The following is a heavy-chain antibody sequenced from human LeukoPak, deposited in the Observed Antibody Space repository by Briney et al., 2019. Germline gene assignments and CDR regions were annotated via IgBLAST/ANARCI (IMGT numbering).Heavy chain of an antibody. Sequence: GGSLRLSCAASGFTVSSNYMSWVRQAPGKGLEWVSVIYSGGSTYYADSVKGRFTISRDNSKNTLYLQMNSLRAEDTAVYYCARGPPYDFWSGYDYYYGMDVWGQGTTVTVSS. V-gene: IGHV3-66*01. CDR2: IYSGGST. D-gene: IGHD3-3*01. J-gene: IGHJ6*02. CDR3: ARGPPYDFWSGYDYYYGMDV. CDR1: GFTVSSNY.